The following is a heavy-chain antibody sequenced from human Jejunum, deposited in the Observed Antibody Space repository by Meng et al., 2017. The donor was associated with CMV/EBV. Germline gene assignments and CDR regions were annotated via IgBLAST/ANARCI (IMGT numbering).Heavy chain of an antibody. CDR2: ISASTSAI. J-gene: IGHJ4*02. CDR3: VRGGSSGTLKYFDY. V-gene: IGHV3-48*03. Sequence: GLTFSSYEMNWVRQNPGKGLEWISYISASTSAIYYAASVKGRFTISRDNVKNSLYLLMESLRADDTAIYYCVRGGSSGTLKYFDYWGQGALGTVSS. D-gene: IGHD3-3*01. CDR1: GLTFSSYE.